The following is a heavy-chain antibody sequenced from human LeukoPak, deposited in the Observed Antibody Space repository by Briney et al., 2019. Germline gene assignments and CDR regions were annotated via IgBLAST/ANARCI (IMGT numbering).Heavy chain of an antibody. CDR2: VKSKANNYAT. D-gene: IGHD3-16*01. CDR3: TWGGDFDY. CDR1: GFTFSASA. Sequence: GGSLKLSCAASGFTFSASALHWVRQAPGKGLEWVGRVKSKANNYATAYGASVKGRFTISRDDSKNTAYLQMNSLKTEDTAVYFCTWGGDFDYWGQGTLVTVSS. J-gene: IGHJ4*02. V-gene: IGHV3-73*01.